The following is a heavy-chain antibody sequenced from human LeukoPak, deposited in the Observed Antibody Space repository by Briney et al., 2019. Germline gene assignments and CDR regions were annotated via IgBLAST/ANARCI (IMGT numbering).Heavy chain of an antibody. D-gene: IGHD6-13*01. CDR2: MSYDGSHE. J-gene: IGHJ6*02. CDR1: GFTFSRHA. CDR3: AKDGAIAASGYYYYGMDF. Sequence: GGSLILSCAASGFTFSRHAMYWVRRPPGKGLEWVAVMSYDGSHEKYADAVRGRFTISRDNSKNTLFLQMDSLTTADTAVYFCAKDGAIAASGYYYYGMDFWGQGTTVIVSS. V-gene: IGHV3-30*01.